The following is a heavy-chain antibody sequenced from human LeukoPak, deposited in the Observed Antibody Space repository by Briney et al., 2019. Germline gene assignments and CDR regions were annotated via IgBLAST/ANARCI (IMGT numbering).Heavy chain of an antibody. CDR3: ARAGFHSGGWYRAPRTGCCDFDY. CDR1: GGSISNYY. V-gene: IGHV4-59*01. CDR2: IYYSGST. Sequence: SETLSLTCTVSGGSISNYYWSWIRQPPGKGLEWIGYIYYSGSTNYNPSLKSRVTISVDTSKNQFSLKLSSVTAADTAVYYCARAGFHSGGWYRAPRTGCCDFDYWGQGTPVTVSS. J-gene: IGHJ4*02. D-gene: IGHD6-19*01.